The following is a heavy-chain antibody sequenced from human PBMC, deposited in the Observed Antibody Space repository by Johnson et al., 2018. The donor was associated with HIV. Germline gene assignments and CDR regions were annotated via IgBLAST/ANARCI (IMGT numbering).Heavy chain of an antibody. D-gene: IGHD1-7*01. CDR1: GFTVSSNY. J-gene: IGHJ3*02. Sequence: VQLVESGGGVVQPGRSLRLSCAASGFTVSSNYMTWVRQAPGKGLEWVSVIYSGGSTYYADSVKGRFTISRDNSKNTLYLQMNSLRAEDTAVYYCAKDSKKTGTTLDAFDIWGQGTMVTVSS. V-gene: IGHV3-66*01. CDR2: IYSGGST. CDR3: AKDSKKTGTTLDAFDI.